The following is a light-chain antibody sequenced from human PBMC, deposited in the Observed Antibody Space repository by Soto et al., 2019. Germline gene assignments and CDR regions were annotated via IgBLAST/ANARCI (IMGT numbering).Light chain of an antibody. CDR2: HAS. J-gene: IGKJ1*01. CDR3: PAYHSYS. V-gene: IGKV1-5*02. CDR1: QGISNW. Sequence: RITQTHSTLPSFVGRIVTIICRASQGISNWLAWYQQKTGTAPKVLIYHASNLQSGVPSRFSGSGSGTEFTLTFCRLKPDDFATYYGPAYHSYSFGQGAMV.